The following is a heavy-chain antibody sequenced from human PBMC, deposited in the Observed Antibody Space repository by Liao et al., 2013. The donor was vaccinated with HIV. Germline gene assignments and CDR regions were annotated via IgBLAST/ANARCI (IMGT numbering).Heavy chain of an antibody. CDR2: INHSGST. CDR3: AREISYYFDY. J-gene: IGHJ4*02. V-gene: IGHV4-34*01. Sequence: QVQLQQWGAGLLKPSETLSLTCAVYGGSFSGYYWSWIRQPPGKGLEWIGEINHSGSTNYNPSLKSRVTISVDTSKNQFSLKLSSVTAADTAVYYCAREISYYFDYWGQGTLVTVSS. D-gene: IGHD3-3*01. CDR1: GGSFSGYY.